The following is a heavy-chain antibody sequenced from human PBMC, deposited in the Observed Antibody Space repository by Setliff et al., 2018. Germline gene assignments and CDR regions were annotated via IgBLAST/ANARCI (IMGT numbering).Heavy chain of an antibody. CDR2: IYNSGST. CDR3: ARIGPSNWGIRTGQADP. CDR1: GGSISSYY. J-gene: IGHJ5*02. Sequence: PSETLSLTCTVSGGSISSYYWSWIRQPPGKGLEWIGYIYNSGSTNYNPSLKSRVTISVDTSRNQISLTLSSVTAADTAMYFCARIGPSNWGIRTGQADPWGQGTLVTVSS. D-gene: IGHD3-9*01. V-gene: IGHV4-59*01.